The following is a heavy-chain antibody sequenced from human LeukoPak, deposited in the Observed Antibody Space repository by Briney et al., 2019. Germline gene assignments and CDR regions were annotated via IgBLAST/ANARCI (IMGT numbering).Heavy chain of an antibody. J-gene: IGHJ4*02. CDR3: VKDSHAIVEGATFDY. D-gene: IGHD2-15*01. Sequence: GGSLRLSCAASGFNFNNYDMHWVRQAPGKGLEWVAVISFDGLYKYYTDSVRGRFTISRDNTKNNLYLQMNSLRPEDTALYYCVKDSHAIVEGATFDYWGQGTLVTVSS. CDR1: GFNFNNYD. CDR2: ISFDGLYK. V-gene: IGHV3-30*18.